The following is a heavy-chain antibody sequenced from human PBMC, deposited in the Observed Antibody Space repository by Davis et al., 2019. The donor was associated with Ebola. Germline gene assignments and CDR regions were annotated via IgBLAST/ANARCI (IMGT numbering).Heavy chain of an antibody. Sequence: GESLKISCAASGFAFSTYWMTWVRQAPGKGLEWVANIKQDGSEKYYVDSVKGRFTISRDNAKNTLYLQMNSLRAEDTAVYYCARRGYSSGWYRPIDVWGKGTTVTVSS. CDR1: GFAFSTYW. CDR3: ARRGYSSGWYRPIDV. CDR2: IKQDGSEK. J-gene: IGHJ6*04. V-gene: IGHV3-7*01. D-gene: IGHD6-19*01.